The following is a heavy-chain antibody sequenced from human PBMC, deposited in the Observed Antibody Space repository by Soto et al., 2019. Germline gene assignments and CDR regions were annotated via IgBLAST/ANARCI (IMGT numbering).Heavy chain of an antibody. CDR3: ARLGPIDSSGWPTYPRYHFDY. V-gene: IGHV5-51*01. CDR2: IYPGDSDT. CDR1: GYSFTSYW. D-gene: IGHD6-19*01. J-gene: IGHJ4*02. Sequence: GESLKISCKGSGYSFTSYWIGWVRQMPGKGLEWMGIIYPGDSDTRYSPSFQGQVTISADKSISTAYLQWSSLKASDTAMYYCARLGPIDSSGWPTYPRYHFDYWGQGTLVTVSS.